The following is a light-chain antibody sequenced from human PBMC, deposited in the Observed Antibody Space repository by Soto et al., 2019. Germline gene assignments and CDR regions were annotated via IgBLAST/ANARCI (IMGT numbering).Light chain of an antibody. CDR2: KGT. CDR1: SDDVGAYNS. CDR3: CSSAPESTYV. J-gene: IGLJ1*01. V-gene: IGLV2-23*01. Sequence: VLAQPASVSGSPGQSITISCTGTSDDVGAYNSVSWYQQLPHKAPQVILYKGTQRPSGVSSRFSGSTSGNAASLTISGLQADDEADYFCCSSAPESTYVFGTGTKVTVL.